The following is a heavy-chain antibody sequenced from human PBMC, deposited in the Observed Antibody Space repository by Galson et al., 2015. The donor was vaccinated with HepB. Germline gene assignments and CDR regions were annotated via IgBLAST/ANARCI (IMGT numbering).Heavy chain of an antibody. J-gene: IGHJ4*02. CDR2: ISGSGDST. CDR1: GFTFSSHA. V-gene: IGHV3-23*01. Sequence: SLRLSCAASGFTFSSHAMSWVRQAPGKGLEWVSGISGSGDSTSYTDSVKGRFTISRDNSKNTLYLQTISLRAEDTAVYYCARTGSGWVSYCWGHWGQGTLVTVSS. D-gene: IGHD6-19*01. CDR3: ARTGSGWVSYCWGH.